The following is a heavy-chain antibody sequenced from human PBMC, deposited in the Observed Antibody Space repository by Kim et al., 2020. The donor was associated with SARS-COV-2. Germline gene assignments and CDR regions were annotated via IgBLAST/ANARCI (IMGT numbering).Heavy chain of an antibody. CDR1: KFTFNDYP. Sequence: GGSLRLSCAASKFTFNDYPMDWVRQAPGRGLEWISYISSSGSVTYYADSVKGRFTISRDNSENSLYLQMNSLRDDDTAVYYCARGYCSSSRCYAGPDYWGEGTLLTVST. D-gene: IGHD2-2*01. J-gene: IGHJ4*02. CDR3: ARGYCSSSRCYAGPDY. CDR2: ISSSGSVT. V-gene: IGHV3-48*02.